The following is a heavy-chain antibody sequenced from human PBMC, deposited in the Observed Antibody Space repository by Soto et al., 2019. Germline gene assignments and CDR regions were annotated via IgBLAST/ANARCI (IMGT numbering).Heavy chain of an antibody. Sequence: PGCSLRLSSAASGFTVSEHYMSWIRQAPGKGLEWISYVSSSDSTVYHADSVKGRFTISRDNAKNSLYLQMNSLRVEDTAVYYCARDLGYYDSSGYFDYWGQGTPVTVSS. J-gene: IGHJ4*02. V-gene: IGHV3-11*01. D-gene: IGHD3-22*01. CDR3: ARDLGYYDSSGYFDY. CDR2: VSSSDSTV. CDR1: GFTVSEHY.